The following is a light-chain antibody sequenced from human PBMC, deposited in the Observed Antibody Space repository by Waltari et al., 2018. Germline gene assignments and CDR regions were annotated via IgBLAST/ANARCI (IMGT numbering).Light chain of an antibody. CDR1: SGDIGGYDY. V-gene: IGLV2-8*01. J-gene: IGLJ2*01. CDR3: SSYAGSNNLGV. Sequence: QSALTQPPSASGSPGQSVTISCTGTSGDIGGYDYVSWYQQHPGKAPKLMIYEVSKRPPGVPDRFSGSKSGNTASLTVSGLRAEDEADYYCSSYAGSNNLGVFGGGTKLTVL. CDR2: EVS.